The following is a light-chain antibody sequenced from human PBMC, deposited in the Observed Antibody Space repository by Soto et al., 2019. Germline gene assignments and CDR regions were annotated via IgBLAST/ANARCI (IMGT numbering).Light chain of an antibody. J-gene: IGLJ3*02. CDR2: GAT. V-gene: IGLV1-40*01. CDR3: QSYASSLRGVV. CDR1: SSNIGGGYD. Sequence: QSVLTQPPSVSGAPGQRVTISCTGSSSNIGGGYDVHWYQHLPGAAPKLLIYGATNRPSGVPNRFSASKSGTSASLAITGLQAEDEADYYCQSYASSLRGVVFGGGTKLTVL.